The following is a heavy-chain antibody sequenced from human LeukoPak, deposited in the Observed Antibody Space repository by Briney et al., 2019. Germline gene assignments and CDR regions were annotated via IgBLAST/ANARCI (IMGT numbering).Heavy chain of an antibody. CDR2: IKSKTDGGTT. J-gene: IGHJ4*02. Sequence: PGGSLRLSRAASGFTFTNAWMTWVRQAPGKGLEWVGRIKSKTDGGTTDYAAPVKGRFTISRDDSKNTLYLQMNSLKTEDTGVYYCTKDRPAGGGYDWGQGTLVTVSS. CDR1: GFTFTNAW. V-gene: IGHV3-15*01. CDR3: TKDRPAGGGYD. D-gene: IGHD1-26*01.